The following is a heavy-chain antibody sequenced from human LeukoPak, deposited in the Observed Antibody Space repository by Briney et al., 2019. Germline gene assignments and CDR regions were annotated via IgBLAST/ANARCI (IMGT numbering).Heavy chain of an antibody. J-gene: IGHJ4*02. Sequence: GGSLRLSCAASGFTFSSYGMHWVRQAPGKGLEWVAFIRYDGSNKYYADSEKGRFTISRDNSKNTLYLQMNSLRAEDTAVYYCAREPYSGSWYWKDSWGQGTLVTVSS. CDR1: GFTFSSYG. V-gene: IGHV3-30*02. CDR3: AREPYSGSWYWKDS. CDR2: IRYDGSNK. D-gene: IGHD6-13*01.